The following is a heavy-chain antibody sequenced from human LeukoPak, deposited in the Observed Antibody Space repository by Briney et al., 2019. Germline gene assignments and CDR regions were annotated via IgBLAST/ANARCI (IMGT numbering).Heavy chain of an antibody. V-gene: IGHV4-39*01. D-gene: IGHD3-10*01. J-gene: IGHJ4*02. Sequence: PSETLSLTCTVSGGSISSSSYYWGWIRQPPGKGLEWIGSIYYSGSTYYNPSLKSRVTISVDTSKNQFSLMLSSVTAADTAVYYCARHNARLRGWIGEVDFWGQGALATVSS. CDR3: ARHNARLRGWIGEVDF. CDR2: IYYSGST. CDR1: GGSISSSSYY.